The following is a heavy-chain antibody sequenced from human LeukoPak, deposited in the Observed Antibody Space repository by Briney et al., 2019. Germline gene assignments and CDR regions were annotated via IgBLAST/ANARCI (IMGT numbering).Heavy chain of an antibody. CDR1: Y. CDR3: ARLLEWSQARDY. J-gene: IGHJ4*02. D-gene: IGHD3-3*01. Sequence: YMXWGXQGPGQGLEGXGWINPNSGGTNYAQKFQGRVTMTRDTSISTAYMELSRLRSDDTAVYYCARLLEWSQARDYWGQGTLVTVSS. V-gene: IGHV1-2*02. CDR2: INPNSGGT.